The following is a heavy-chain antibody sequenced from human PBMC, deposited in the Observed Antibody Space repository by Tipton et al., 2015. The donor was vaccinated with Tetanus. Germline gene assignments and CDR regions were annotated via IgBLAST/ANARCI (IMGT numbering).Heavy chain of an antibody. CDR1: GFTLRSYS. D-gene: IGHD3-10*01. CDR2: ISTTSNTI. CDR3: AKDRASGMLRDNYFDY. J-gene: IGHJ4*02. V-gene: IGHV3-48*01. Sequence: SLRLSCAASGFTLRSYSMNWVRQAPGKGPEWISYISTTSNTIYYADSVKGRFTISRDNAKNSLYLQMSSLRREDTAVYYCAKDRASGMLRDNYFDYWGLGTLVTVSS.